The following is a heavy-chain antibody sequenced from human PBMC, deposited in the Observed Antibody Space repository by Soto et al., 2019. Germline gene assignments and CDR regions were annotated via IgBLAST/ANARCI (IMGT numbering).Heavy chain of an antibody. D-gene: IGHD2-21*01. Sequence: TLSLTCSVSGAALNSGNYYWSWIRQVPGKGLEWIGHIYVAGAVDYNPSLRDRITISQDTSERQFSLNLRLVTAADTAVYYCARLRIATNNYKWFDPWGQGTLVTVSS. CDR3: ARLRIATNNYKWFDP. J-gene: IGHJ5*02. CDR1: GAALNSGNYY. V-gene: IGHV4-31*03. CDR2: IYVAGAV.